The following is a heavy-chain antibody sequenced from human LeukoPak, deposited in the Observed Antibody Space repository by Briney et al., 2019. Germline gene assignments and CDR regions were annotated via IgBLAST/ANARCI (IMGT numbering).Heavy chain of an antibody. CDR3: ARVRTTVTTIYYYYMDV. Sequence: GGSLRLSCAASGFTFSSYAMSWVRQAPGKGLEWVSGISGSGGSTYYADSVKGRFTISRDNSKKTLYLQMNSLRAEDTAVYYCARVRTTVTTIYYYYMDVWGKGTTVTVSS. J-gene: IGHJ6*03. CDR1: GFTFSSYA. D-gene: IGHD4-17*01. V-gene: IGHV3-23*01. CDR2: ISGSGGST.